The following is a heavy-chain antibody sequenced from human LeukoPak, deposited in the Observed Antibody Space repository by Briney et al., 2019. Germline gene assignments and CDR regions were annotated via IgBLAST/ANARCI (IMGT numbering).Heavy chain of an antibody. J-gene: IGHJ4*02. CDR2: INPTSTAI. V-gene: IGHV3-69-1*01. CDR3: VRLRRNSDRSVYYYFYDY. D-gene: IGHD3-22*01. Sequence: PGGSLRLSCAASGLTFSDYNIIWVPEAPGGGLEWVSSINPTSTAIYYADAVSGRFTISRDNAKSSLYLQRISLRAEDTAVYYCVRLRRNSDRSVYYYFYDYWGQGILVTVSS. CDR1: GLTFSDYN.